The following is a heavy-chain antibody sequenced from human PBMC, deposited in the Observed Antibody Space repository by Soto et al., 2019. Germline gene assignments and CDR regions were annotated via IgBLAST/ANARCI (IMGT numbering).Heavy chain of an antibody. J-gene: IGHJ4*02. V-gene: IGHV3-74*01. CDR2: IKSDESTT. CDR3: ARGARNYYYFDY. Sequence: EVQLVESGGGLVQPGGSLRLSCAASGFIFTDYWIHWVRQAPGKGLVWVSRIKSDESTTNYADSVWGRLTISRDNAKNTVYLQMNILRAEDTAVYYCARGARNYYYFDYWGQGTLVTVSS. D-gene: IGHD3-10*01. CDR1: GFIFTDYW.